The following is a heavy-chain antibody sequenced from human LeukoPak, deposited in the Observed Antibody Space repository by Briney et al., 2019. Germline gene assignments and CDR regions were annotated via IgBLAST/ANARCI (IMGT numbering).Heavy chain of an antibody. CDR1: GGSVSSGSYY. V-gene: IGHV4-30-2*01. CDR2: IYHSGST. J-gene: IGHJ4*02. CDR3: ARGVKDFGVKIFDY. Sequence: PSETLSLTCAVSGGSVSSGSYYWSWIRQPPGKGLEWIGYIYHSGSTYYNPSLKSRVTISVDRSKNQFSLKLSSVTAADTAVYYCARGVKDFGVKIFDYWGQGTLVTVSS. D-gene: IGHD3-3*01.